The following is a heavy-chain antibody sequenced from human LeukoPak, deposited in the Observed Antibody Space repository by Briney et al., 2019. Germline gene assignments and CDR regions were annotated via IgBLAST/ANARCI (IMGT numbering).Heavy chain of an antibody. CDR3: ARNYGGTSKYFDY. Sequence: ASVSLSCKASGYSFNDYYIHWVRQAPGQGLEWMGWISPNRGGTNYAQNFQGRVTMTRDTSITTAYMELSGLTSDDTALYYCARNYGGTSKYFDYWGQGTLVTVSS. CDR1: GYSFNDYY. V-gene: IGHV1-2*02. D-gene: IGHD4-23*01. J-gene: IGHJ4*02. CDR2: ISPNRGGT.